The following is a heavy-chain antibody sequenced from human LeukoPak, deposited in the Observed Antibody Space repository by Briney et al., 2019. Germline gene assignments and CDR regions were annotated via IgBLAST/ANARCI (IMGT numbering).Heavy chain of an antibody. CDR3: AKKGGELWSPFDY. V-gene: IGHV3-23*01. CDR1: GFTFSSHA. J-gene: IGHJ4*02. D-gene: IGHD5-18*01. CDR2: ISGSGGGT. Sequence: PGGSLRLSCVASGFTFSSHAMSWVRQAPGKGLEWVSAISGSGGGTYYADSVKGRFTISRDNSKNTLYLQMNSLRAEDTAVYYCAKKGGELWSPFDYWGQGTLVTVSS.